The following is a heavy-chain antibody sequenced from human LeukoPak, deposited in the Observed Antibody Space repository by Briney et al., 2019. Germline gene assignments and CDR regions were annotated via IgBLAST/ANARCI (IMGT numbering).Heavy chain of an antibody. J-gene: IGHJ4*02. D-gene: IGHD4-17*01. CDR2: ISSSSSYI. CDR3: ARPGVENDYGDYANTDY. V-gene: IGHV3-21*01. CDR1: GFTFSSYS. Sequence: GGSLRLSCAASGFTFSSYSMNWVRQAPGKGLEWVSSISSSSSYIYYADSAKGRFTISRDNAKNSLYLQMNSLRAEDTAVYYCARPGVENDYGDYANTDYWGQGTLVTVSS.